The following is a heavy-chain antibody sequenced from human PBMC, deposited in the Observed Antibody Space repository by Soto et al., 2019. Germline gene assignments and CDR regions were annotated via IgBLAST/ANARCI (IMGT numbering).Heavy chain of an antibody. Sequence: QLHLVQSGAEVRKPGSSVRVSCKASGGTFNKYAFTWVRQAPGQGLEWMGGVVPLFATTTYAQKFQGRVTITADKSTSTVYMELSSLKSADTAIYYCAREYGAIAARGGFDPWGQGTRVIVSS. J-gene: IGHJ5*02. CDR2: VVPLFATT. CDR3: AREYGAIAARGGFDP. V-gene: IGHV1-69*06. D-gene: IGHD6-6*01. CDR1: GGTFNKYA.